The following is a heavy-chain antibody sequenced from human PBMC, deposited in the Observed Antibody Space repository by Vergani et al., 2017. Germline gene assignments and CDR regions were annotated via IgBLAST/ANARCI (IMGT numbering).Heavy chain of an antibody. CDR2: ISSSRSYI. Sequence: EVQLVESGGGLVRPGGSLRLSCAASGFTFSSYSMNWVRQAPGKGLEWVSSISSSRSYIYYADSVKGRFTISRDNAKNSLYLQMNSLRAEDTAVYYCARHHKYYDYVWGSYRPNWFDPWGQGTLVTVSS. D-gene: IGHD3-16*02. J-gene: IGHJ5*02. CDR1: GFTFSSYS. V-gene: IGHV3-21*01. CDR3: ARHHKYYDYVWGSYRPNWFDP.